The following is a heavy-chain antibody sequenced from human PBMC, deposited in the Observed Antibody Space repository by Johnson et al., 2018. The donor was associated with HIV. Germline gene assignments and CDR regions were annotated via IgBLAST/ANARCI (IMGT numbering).Heavy chain of an antibody. CDR1: GFTFSSYA. J-gene: IGHJ3*02. CDR2: ISYDGSNK. Sequence: VQLVESGGGVVQPGRSLRLSCAASGFTFSSYAMHWVRQAPGTGLEWVAVISYDGSNKYYADSVKGRFTISRDNSKNTLYLHMNSLRAEDTAVYYCAKGESSSSEPDAFDIWGQGTMVTVSS. CDR3: AKGESSSSEPDAFDI. V-gene: IGHV3-30*18. D-gene: IGHD6-6*01.